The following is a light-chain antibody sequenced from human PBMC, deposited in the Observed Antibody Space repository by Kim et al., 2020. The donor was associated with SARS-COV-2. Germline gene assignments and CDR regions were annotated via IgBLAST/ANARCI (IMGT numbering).Light chain of an antibody. J-gene: IGLJ1*01. Sequence: KLICTLSSGHRSYAIAWHQQQPEKGPRYLMKLNSDGSHSKGDGIPDRFSGSSSGAERYLTISSLQSEDEADYYCQAWDSSTHNYVFGAGTKVTVL. CDR2: LNSDGSH. V-gene: IGLV4-69*01. CDR1: SGHRSYA. CDR3: QAWDSSTHNYV.